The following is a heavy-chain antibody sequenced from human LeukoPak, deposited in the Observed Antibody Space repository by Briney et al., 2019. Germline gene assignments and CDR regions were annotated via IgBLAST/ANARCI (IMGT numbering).Heavy chain of an antibody. J-gene: IGHJ4*02. CDR1: GFTFSSYE. CDR3: ARRYCSSTSCLIDY. V-gene: IGHV3-48*03. D-gene: IGHD2-2*01. Sequence: GGSLRLSCAASGFTFSSYEMNWVRQAPGKGLEWVSYISSSGTSIYYADSVKGRFTISRDNAKNSLYLQMNSLRADDTAVYYCARRYCSSTSCLIDYWAQGTLVTVSS. CDR2: ISSSGTSI.